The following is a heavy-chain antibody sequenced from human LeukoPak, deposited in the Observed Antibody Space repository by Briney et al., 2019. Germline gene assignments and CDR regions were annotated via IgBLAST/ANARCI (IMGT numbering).Heavy chain of an antibody. Sequence: SETLSLTCTVSGGSISSSSYYWGWIRQPPGKGLEWIGSIYYSRSTYYNPSLKSRVTISVDTSKNQFSLKLSSVTAADTAVYYCARSYSRVDSLLWFGEYRGYYFDYWGQGTLVTVSS. CDR3: ARSYSRVDSLLWFGEYRGYYFDY. J-gene: IGHJ4*02. D-gene: IGHD3-10*01. V-gene: IGHV4-39*01. CDR1: GGSISSSSYY. CDR2: IYYSRST.